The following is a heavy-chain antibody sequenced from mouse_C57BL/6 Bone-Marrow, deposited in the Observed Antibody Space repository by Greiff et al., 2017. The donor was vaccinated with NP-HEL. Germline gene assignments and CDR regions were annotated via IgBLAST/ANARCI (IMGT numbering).Heavy chain of an antibody. CDR2: ISNLAYSI. CDR1: GFTFSDYG. V-gene: IGHV5-15*01. Sequence: DVHLVESGGGLVQPGGSLKLSCAASGFTFSDYGMAWVRQAPRKGPEWVAFISNLAYSIYYADTVTGRFTISRENAKNTLYLEMSSLRSEDTAMYYCARHDEGNYFDYWGQGTTLTVSS. CDR3: ARHDEGNYFDY. J-gene: IGHJ2*01.